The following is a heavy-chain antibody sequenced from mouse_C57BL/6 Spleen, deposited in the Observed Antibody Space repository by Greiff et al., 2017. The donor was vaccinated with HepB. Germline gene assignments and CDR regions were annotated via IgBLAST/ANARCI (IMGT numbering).Heavy chain of an antibody. J-gene: IGHJ1*03. D-gene: IGHD2-5*01. CDR3: AREADYSNYHWYFDV. CDR1: GYAFSSYW. V-gene: IGHV1-80*01. CDR2: IYPGDGDT. Sequence: QVQLQQSGAELVKPGASVKISCKASGYAFSSYWMNWVKQRPGKGLEWIGQIYPGDGDTNYNGKFKGKATLTADKSSSTAYMQLSSLTSEDSAVYFCAREADYSNYHWYFDVWGTGTTVTVSS.